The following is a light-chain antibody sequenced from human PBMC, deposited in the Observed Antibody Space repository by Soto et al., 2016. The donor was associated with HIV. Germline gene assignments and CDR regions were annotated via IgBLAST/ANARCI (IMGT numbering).Light chain of an antibody. V-gene: IGLV3-1*01. J-gene: IGLJ2*01. CDR2: QDN. Sequence: SYELTQPPSVSVSPGQTATITCSGNRLGNKYVCWYHQKPGQSPALVIYQDNKRPSGIPERFSGSNSGNTATLTISGTQPLDEGAYYCHAWDGTALIFGGGTKLTVL. CDR1: RLGNKY. CDR3: HAWDGTALI.